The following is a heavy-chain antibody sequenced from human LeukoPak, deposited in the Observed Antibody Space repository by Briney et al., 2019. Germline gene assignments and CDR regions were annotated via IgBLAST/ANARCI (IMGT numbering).Heavy chain of an antibody. CDR1: GFTFSSYW. CDR3: AKARGYGDYDYFDY. D-gene: IGHD4-17*01. CDR2: IKKDGSEK. V-gene: IGHV3-7*03. J-gene: IGHJ4*02. Sequence: PGGSLRLSCAASGFTFSSYWMSWVRQAPGKGLEWVANIKKDGSEKYYVDSVKGRFTISRDNAKNSLYLQMNSLRAEDMALYYCAKARGYGDYDYFDYWGQGTLVTVSS.